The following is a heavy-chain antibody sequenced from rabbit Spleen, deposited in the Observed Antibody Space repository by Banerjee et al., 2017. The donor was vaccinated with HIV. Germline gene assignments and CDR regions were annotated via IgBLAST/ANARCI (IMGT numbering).Heavy chain of an antibody. CDR3: ARFYAGYGDFGYAAM. CDR1: GVSFNDKDV. CDR2: IDTGSSGFT. Sequence: QEQLEESGGGLVKPEGSLTLTCKASGVSFNDKDVMCWVRQAPGKGLEWIACIDTGSSGFTYFATWAKGRFTCSKTSSTTVTLQMTRLTAADTATYFCARFYAGYGDFGYAAMWGPGTLVTVS. J-gene: IGHJ4*01. V-gene: IGHV1S45*01. D-gene: IGHD7-1*01.